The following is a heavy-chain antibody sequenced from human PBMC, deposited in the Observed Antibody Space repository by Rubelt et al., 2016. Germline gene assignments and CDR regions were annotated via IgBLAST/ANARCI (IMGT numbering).Heavy chain of an antibody. CDR1: GGSISSYY. D-gene: IGHD2-21*02. Sequence: QVQLQESGPGLVKPSETLSLTCTVSGGSISSYYWSWIRQPPGKGLEWIGYIYYSGSTNYNPSLKSRVTISVATSKNQSSLKLSSRTAADTAVDHCARQPPDTAAFDYWGQGVLVTVSS. CDR3: ARQPPDTAAFDY. J-gene: IGHJ4*02. CDR2: IYYSGST. V-gene: IGHV4-59*08.